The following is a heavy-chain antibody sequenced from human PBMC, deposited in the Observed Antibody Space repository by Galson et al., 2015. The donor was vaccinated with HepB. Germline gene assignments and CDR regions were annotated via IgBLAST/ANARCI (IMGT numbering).Heavy chain of an antibody. CDR3: ARAGYQLLVAGYYCYMDV. CDR2: MNPNSGNT. D-gene: IGHD2-2*01. V-gene: IGHV1-8*01. Sequence: SVKVSCKASGYTFTSYDINWVRQATGQGLEWMGWMNPNSGNTGYAQKFQGRVTMTRNTSISTAYMELSSLRSEDTAVYYCARAGYQLLVAGYYCYMDVWGKGTTVTVSS. J-gene: IGHJ6*03. CDR1: GYTFTSYD.